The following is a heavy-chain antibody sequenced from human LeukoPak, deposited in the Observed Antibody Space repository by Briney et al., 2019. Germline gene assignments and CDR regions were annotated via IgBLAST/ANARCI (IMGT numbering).Heavy chain of an antibody. CDR1: GESMSGFY. J-gene: IGHJ6*03. CDR3: ARRVLMDV. CDR2: MHYTGST. V-gene: IGHV4-59*08. Sequence: SETLSLTCTVSGESMSGFYWNWIRQPPGKGLEWIGYMHYTGSTNYNPSLKSRVTISIDTSKNQFSLKLSSVTASDTAVYFCARRVLMDVWGKGTTVTVSS.